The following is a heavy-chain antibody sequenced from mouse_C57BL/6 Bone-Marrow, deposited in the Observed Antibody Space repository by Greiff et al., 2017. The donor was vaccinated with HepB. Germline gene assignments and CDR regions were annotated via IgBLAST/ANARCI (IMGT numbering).Heavy chain of an antibody. D-gene: IGHD4-1*01. CDR3: ARRLTGDDAKCY. CDR2: IYPGGGYT. CDR1: GYTFTNYW. V-gene: IGHV1-63*01. J-gene: IGHJ4*01. Sequence: VQLQQSGAELVRPGTSVKMSCKASGYTFTNYWIGWAKQRPGNGLEWIGDIYPGGGYTNYNEKFKGKATLTADKSSSTAYMQCSSLTAEDSAIYYGARRLTGDDAKCYWGQGTSVTVAS.